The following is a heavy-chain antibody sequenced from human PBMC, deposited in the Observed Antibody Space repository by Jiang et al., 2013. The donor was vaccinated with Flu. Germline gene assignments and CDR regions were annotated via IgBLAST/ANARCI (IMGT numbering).Heavy chain of an antibody. CDR2: IYWDDDK. CDR3: ARRLSGSSGWDRGAFDI. D-gene: IGHD6-19*01. J-gene: IGHJ3*02. V-gene: IGHV2-5*02. CDR1: GFSISTYGVG. Sequence: KPTQTLTLACTFSGFSISTYGVGVGWIRQPPGKALEWLVLIYWDDDKRYSPSLKSRLIITKDTSKNQVVLTMTNMDPVDTATYYCARRLSGSSGWDRGAFDIWGQGTMVTVSS.